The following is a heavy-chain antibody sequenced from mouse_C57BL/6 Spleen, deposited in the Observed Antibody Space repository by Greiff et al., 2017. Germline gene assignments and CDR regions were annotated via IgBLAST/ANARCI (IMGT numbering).Heavy chain of an antibody. CDR3: ANGNWFAY. V-gene: IGHV1-69*01. CDR2: IDPSDSYT. D-gene: IGHD4-1*01. J-gene: IGHJ3*01. CDR1: GYTFTSYW. Sequence: QVQLQQSGAELVMPGASVKLSCKASGYTFTSYWMHWVKQRRGQGLEWIGEIDPSDSYTNYNQKFKGKSTLTVDKSSSTAYMQLSSLTSEDSAVYYCANGNWFAYWGQGTLVTVSA.